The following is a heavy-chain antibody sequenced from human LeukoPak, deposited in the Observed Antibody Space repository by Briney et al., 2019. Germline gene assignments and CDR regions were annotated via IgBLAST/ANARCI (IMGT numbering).Heavy chain of an antibody. Sequence: PGGSLRLSCSASGFTFSNYVMHWVRQAPGKGLEYVSAISSHGGSTYYADSVKGRFSISRDNSKNTLYLQMDSLRGEDTAVYYCAKDFRIGYSAHFDYWGQGALVTVSS. V-gene: IGHV3-64*04. D-gene: IGHD2-21*01. CDR1: GFTFSNYV. CDR3: AKDFRIGYSAHFDY. CDR2: ISSHGGST. J-gene: IGHJ4*02.